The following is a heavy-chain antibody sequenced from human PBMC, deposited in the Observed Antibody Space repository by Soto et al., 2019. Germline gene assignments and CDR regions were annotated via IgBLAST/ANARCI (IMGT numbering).Heavy chain of an antibody. Sequence: QVQLVQSGAEVKKPGSSVTVSCKASGGTFSSYTISWVRQAPGQGLEWMGGIIPIFGTANYAQKFQGRVTITADESTSTAYMDLSSLRSEATAVYSCARGNHRWLQLWYFDLWGRGTLVTVSS. CDR3: ARGNHRWLQLWYFDL. J-gene: IGHJ2*01. D-gene: IGHD5-12*01. CDR1: GGTFSSYT. V-gene: IGHV1-69*12. CDR2: IIPIFGTA.